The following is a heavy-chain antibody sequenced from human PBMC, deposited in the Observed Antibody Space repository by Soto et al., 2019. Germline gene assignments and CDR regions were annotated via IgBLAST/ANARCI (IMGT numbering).Heavy chain of an antibody. D-gene: IGHD3-10*01. Sequence: ASVKVSCKVSGYTLAELSMHWLRQAPGKGLEWMGGFDPEDGETIYAQKFQGRVTMTEDTSTDTAYMELSSLRSEDTAVYYCATALPDYYGSGSYYNPVGPWGQGTLVTVSS. CDR1: GYTLAELS. CDR2: FDPEDGET. J-gene: IGHJ5*02. CDR3: ATALPDYYGSGSYYNPVGP. V-gene: IGHV1-24*01.